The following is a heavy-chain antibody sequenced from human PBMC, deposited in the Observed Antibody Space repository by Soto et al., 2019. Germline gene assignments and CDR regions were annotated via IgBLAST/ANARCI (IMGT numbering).Heavy chain of an antibody. CDR1: GYTFTGYY. J-gene: IGHJ6*02. V-gene: IGHV1-2*02. D-gene: IGHD6-6*01. CDR3: ARGLPEGSSSHYGMGV. Sequence: GASVKVSCKASGYTFTGYYMHWVRQAPGQGLEWMGWINPNSGGTNYAQKFQGRVTMTRDTSISTAYMELSRLRSDDTAVYYCARGLPEGSSSHYGMGVWGQGTTVTVSS. CDR2: INPNSGGT.